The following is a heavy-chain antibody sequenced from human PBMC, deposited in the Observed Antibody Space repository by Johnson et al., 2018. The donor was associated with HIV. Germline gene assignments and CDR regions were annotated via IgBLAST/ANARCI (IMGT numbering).Heavy chain of an antibody. V-gene: IGHV3-11*04. CDR1: GFTFSDYY. J-gene: IGHJ3*02. Sequence: QVQLVESGGGLVKPGGSLRLSCAASGFTFSDYYMSWIRQAPGTGLEWVSYISSSGSTIYYADSVKGRFTISRDNAKKSLYLQMNSLRAEDTAVYYCARDGNYYDSSSYYSDAFDIWGQGTMVTVSS. D-gene: IGHD3-22*01. CDR3: ARDGNYYDSSSYYSDAFDI. CDR2: ISSSGSTI.